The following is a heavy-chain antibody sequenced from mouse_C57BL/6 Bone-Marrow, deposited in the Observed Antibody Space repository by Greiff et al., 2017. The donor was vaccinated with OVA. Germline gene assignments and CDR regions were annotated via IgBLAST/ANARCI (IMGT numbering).Heavy chain of an antibody. V-gene: IGHV5-12*01. Sequence: EVMLVESGGGLVQPGGSLKLSCAASGFTFSDYYMYWVRQTPEKRLEWVAYISNGGGSTYYPDTVKGRFTISRDNVKNTLYLQMSRLKSEDTAMYYCARGDYYYGSRSWFAYWGQGTLVTVSA. D-gene: IGHD1-1*01. CDR1: GFTFSDYY. CDR3: ARGDYYYGSRSWFAY. J-gene: IGHJ3*01. CDR2: ISNGGGST.